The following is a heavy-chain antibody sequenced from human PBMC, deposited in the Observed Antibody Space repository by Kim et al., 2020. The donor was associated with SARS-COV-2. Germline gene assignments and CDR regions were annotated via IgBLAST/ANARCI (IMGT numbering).Heavy chain of an antibody. V-gene: IGHV1-2*02. J-gene: IGHJ4*02. CDR3: ARAFKMAVTALYF. D-gene: IGHD2-21*02. Sequence: NYAQKLTGRVTMTRDTSISTAYMELSRLRSDDTAVYYCARAFKMAVTALYFWGQGTLVTVSS.